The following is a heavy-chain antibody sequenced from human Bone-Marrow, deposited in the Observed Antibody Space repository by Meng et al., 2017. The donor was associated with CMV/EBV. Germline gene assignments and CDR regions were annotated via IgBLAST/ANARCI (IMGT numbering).Heavy chain of an antibody. CDR1: GYTFTGYY. V-gene: IGHV1-2*02. CDR2: INLNSGGT. D-gene: IGHD6-6*01. Sequence: ASVKVSCKASGYTFTGYYMHWVRQAPGQGLEWMGWINLNSGGTNYAQKFQGRVTMTRDTSISTAYMELSRLRSDDTAVYYSARRESYSSSRRWGMDVWGQGTTVTVSS. CDR3: ARRESYSSSRRWGMDV. J-gene: IGHJ6*02.